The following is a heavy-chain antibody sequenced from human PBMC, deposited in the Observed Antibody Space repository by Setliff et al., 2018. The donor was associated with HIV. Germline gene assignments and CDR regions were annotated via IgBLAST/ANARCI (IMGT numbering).Heavy chain of an antibody. V-gene: IGHV1-2*06. J-gene: IGHJ4*02. D-gene: IGHD6-6*01. Sequence: RASVKVSCKASGYIFTASYMHWVRQAPGQGLEWMGRLNPNSGDTNFTQTFQGRVTMTWDTSIGTAYMELSRLTSDDTAVYYCARGPPIYSSSSGYFDYWGQGTLVTVSS. CDR2: LNPNSGDT. CDR3: ARGPPIYSSSSGYFDY. CDR1: GYIFTASY.